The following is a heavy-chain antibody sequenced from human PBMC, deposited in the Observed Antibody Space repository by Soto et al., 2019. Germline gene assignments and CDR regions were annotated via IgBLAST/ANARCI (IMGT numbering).Heavy chain of an antibody. J-gene: IGHJ5*02. CDR3: ARDRATSLSGPTGGWFDP. CDR1: GYTFTSYG. CDR2: ISAYNGLT. D-gene: IGHD3-9*01. Sequence: QVQLVQSGAEVKKPGASVRVSCKASGYTFTSYGITWVRQAPGQGLEWMGWISAYNGLTNYARKLQGRVTMTTDTSTSTASMELGSLTSDDTAIYYWARDRATSLSGPTGGWFDPWGQGTLVTVSS. V-gene: IGHV1-18*01.